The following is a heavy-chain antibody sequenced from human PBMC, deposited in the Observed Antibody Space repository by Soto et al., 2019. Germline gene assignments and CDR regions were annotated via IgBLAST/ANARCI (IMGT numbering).Heavy chain of an antibody. CDR1: GYTFNSYG. CDR3: ARDSEGGGYYYYYYGMDV. D-gene: IGHD2-15*01. J-gene: IGHJ6*02. V-gene: IGHV1-18*04. CDR2: ISAYNGNT. Sequence: ASVKVSCKASGYTFNSYGISWVRQAPGQGLEWMGWISAYNGNTNCVQKFQGRVTMTTEKSTSTAYMELRSLRSDDTAVYYCARDSEGGGYYYYYYGMDVWGQGTTVTVSS.